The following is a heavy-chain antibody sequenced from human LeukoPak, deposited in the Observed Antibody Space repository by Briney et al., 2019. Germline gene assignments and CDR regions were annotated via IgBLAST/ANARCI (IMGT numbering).Heavy chain of an antibody. V-gene: IGHV4-34*01. CDR1: GGSFSGYY. Sequence: SETLSLTCAVYGGSFSGYYWSWLRQPPGKGLEWIGEINHSGSTNYNPSLKSRVTISVDTSKNQFSLKLSSVTAADTAVYYCACSNMTTVTENDAFDIWGQGTMVTVSS. J-gene: IGHJ3*02. CDR3: ACSNMTTVTENDAFDI. CDR2: INHSGST. D-gene: IGHD4-17*01.